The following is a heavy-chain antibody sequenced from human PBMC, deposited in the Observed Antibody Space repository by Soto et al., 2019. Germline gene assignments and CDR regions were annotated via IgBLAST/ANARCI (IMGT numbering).Heavy chain of an antibody. D-gene: IGHD1-1*01. CDR2: IDAGNGKT. CDR1: GYTFTSYA. J-gene: IGHJ4*02. V-gene: IGHV1-3*01. CDR3: ARGRWTQTTADYYLDY. Sequence: QVQLVQSGAEVTKPGASVRNSCKASGYTFTSYAMHWVRQAPGQRLEWMGWIDAGNGKTKYSQKFQGRVSITRDTSARTVYMELSSLRSEDTAVSYCARGRWTQTTADYYLDYWGQGTLVAVSS.